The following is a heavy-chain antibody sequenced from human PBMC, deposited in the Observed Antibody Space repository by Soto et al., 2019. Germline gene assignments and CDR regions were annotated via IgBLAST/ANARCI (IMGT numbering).Heavy chain of an antibody. CDR2: IKNKANSYTT. CDR3: TRISLVGATGGRYFDY. Sequence: VQLVESGGGLVQPGGSLRLSCAASGFIFSDHYMDWVRQAPGKGLEWVGRIKNKANSYTTEYAASVKGRFTISRDDSKYSLYLQMNSLKTEDTAVYYCTRISLVGATGGRYFDYWGQGTPLTVSS. D-gene: IGHD1-26*01. J-gene: IGHJ4*02. CDR1: GFIFSDHY. V-gene: IGHV3-72*01.